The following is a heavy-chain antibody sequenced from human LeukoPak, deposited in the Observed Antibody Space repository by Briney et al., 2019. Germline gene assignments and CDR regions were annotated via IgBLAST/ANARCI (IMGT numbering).Heavy chain of an antibody. D-gene: IGHD4-17*01. CDR2: INPNSGGT. CDR3: AILVTVTTYFDY. CDR1: GYTFTSYG. Sequence: ASVKVSCKASGYTFTSYGISWVRQAPGQGLEWMGWINPNSGGTNYAQKFQGRVTMTRDTSISTAYMELSRLRSDDTAVYYCAILVTVTTYFDYWGQGTLVTVSS. J-gene: IGHJ4*02. V-gene: IGHV1-2*02.